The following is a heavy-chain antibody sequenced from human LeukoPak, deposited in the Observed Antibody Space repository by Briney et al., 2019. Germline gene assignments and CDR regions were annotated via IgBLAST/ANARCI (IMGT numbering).Heavy chain of an antibody. CDR2: INPTGDST. CDR3: ARDNSVGDNAWWFDP. CDR1: GYTFTNFY. J-gene: IGHJ5*02. Sequence: ASVKVSCKASGYTFTNFYMNWVRQAPGQGLEWMGLINPTGDSTGYAQKFQGRVTMTRDMSTSTDFMELSSLRSEDTAVYYCARDNSVGDNAWWFDPWGQGTLVTVSS. D-gene: IGHD1-26*01. V-gene: IGHV1-46*01.